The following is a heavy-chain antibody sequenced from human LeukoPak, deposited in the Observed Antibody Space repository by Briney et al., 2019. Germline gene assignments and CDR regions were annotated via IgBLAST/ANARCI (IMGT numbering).Heavy chain of an antibody. CDR1: GYSFTSYW. CDR3: ARPPPYYDSSTREWYFDL. V-gene: IGHV5-10-1*01. J-gene: IGHJ2*01. D-gene: IGHD3-22*01. Sequence: GESLKISCKGSGYSFTSYWISWVRQMPGKGLEWMGRIDPSDSYTNYSPSFQGHVTISADKSISTAYLQWSSLKASDTATYYCARPPPYYDSSTREWYFDLWGRGTLVTVSS. CDR2: IDPSDSYT.